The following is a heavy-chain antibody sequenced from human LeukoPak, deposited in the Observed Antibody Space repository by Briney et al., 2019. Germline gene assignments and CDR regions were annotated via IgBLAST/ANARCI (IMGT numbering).Heavy chain of an antibody. Sequence: PGGSLRLSCAAPGFSFSSNYMSWVRQAPGKGLEWVSVIYSGGSTYYADSVKGRFTISSDNSKNTLYLQMNSLRAEDTAVYYCATPFTTRADVFAFHIWGQGTMVTVSS. CDR2: IYSGGST. CDR3: ATPFTTRADVFAFHI. J-gene: IGHJ3*02. V-gene: IGHV3-53*01. D-gene: IGHD3-16*01. CDR1: GFSFSSNY.